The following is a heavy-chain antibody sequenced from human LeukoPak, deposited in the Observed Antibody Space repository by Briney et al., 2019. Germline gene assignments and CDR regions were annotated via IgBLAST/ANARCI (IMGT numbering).Heavy chain of an antibody. D-gene: IGHD4-11*01. V-gene: IGHV3-53*01. J-gene: IGHJ4*02. Sequence: PGGSLGLSCAASGFTVSSNYMSWVRQAPGKGLEWVSIIYSGGTTYYAESVKGRFTISRDNSKNTVYLQMNSLRAEDTAVYYCARDIGTVSTAWDSWGQGTLVTVSS. CDR3: ARDIGTVSTAWDS. CDR2: IYSGGTT. CDR1: GFTVSSNY.